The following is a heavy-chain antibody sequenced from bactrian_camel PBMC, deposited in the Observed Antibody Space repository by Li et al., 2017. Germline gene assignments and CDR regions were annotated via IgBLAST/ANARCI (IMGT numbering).Heavy chain of an antibody. V-gene: IGHV3-2*01. Sequence: HVQLVESGGGLVQPGGSLMLSCDASGFTFSTYYMSWVRQTPGKGLEWVAGFYRGGNYADSVKGRITISADIAKSTLYLQMNSLKSEDTALYYCTTPYPYSGMSTYRYWGQGNQVTVS. CDR2: FYRGG. J-gene: IGHJ4*01. CDR3: TTPYPYSGMSTYRY. D-gene: IGHD2*01. CDR1: GFTFSTYY.